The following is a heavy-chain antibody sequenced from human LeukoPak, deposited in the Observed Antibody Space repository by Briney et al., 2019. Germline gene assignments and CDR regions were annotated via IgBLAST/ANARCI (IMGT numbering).Heavy chain of an antibody. V-gene: IGHV1-24*01. D-gene: IGHD3-22*01. Sequence: ASVKVSCKVSGSTLTELSMHWVRQAPGKGLEWMGGFDPEDGETIYAQKFRGRVTMTEDTSTDTAYMELSSLRSEDTAVYYCARDRPDYYDSSGYSPPDYWGQGTLVTVSS. CDR2: FDPEDGET. CDR3: ARDRPDYYDSSGYSPPDY. CDR1: GSTLTELS. J-gene: IGHJ4*02.